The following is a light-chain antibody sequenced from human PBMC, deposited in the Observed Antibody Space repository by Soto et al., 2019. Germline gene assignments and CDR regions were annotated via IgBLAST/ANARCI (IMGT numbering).Light chain of an antibody. CDR3: QHYNSYSEA. CDR2: AAS. Sequence: AILLTQSPSSLSASVGDRVAISCRASQDIRNTVAWYQQKPGEAPKILIFAASNLKSGVPSRFSGSGSVTDFTLTISSLQPDDFATYYCQHYNSYSEAFGQGTKVDIK. CDR1: QDIRNT. V-gene: IGKV1-13*02. J-gene: IGKJ1*01.